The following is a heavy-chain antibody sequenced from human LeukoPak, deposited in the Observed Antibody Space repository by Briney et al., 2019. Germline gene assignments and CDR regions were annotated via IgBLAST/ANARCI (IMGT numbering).Heavy chain of an antibody. Sequence: GASVKVSCKASGYTFTSYYMHWVRQAPGQGLEWMGWINPKSGGTNYAQKFQGRVTMTRDTSISTGYMELSSLKSDDTAVYYCARADSSNWYWFDPWGQGTLVTVSS. D-gene: IGHD6-13*01. CDR1: GYTFTSYY. V-gene: IGHV1-2*02. CDR2: INPKSGGT. J-gene: IGHJ5*02. CDR3: ARADSSNWYWFDP.